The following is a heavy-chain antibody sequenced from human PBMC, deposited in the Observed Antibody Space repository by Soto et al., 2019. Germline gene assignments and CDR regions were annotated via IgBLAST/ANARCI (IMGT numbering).Heavy chain of an antibody. J-gene: IGHJ6*02. V-gene: IGHV1-2*04. D-gene: IGHD2-15*01. CDR3: ARGRCSGGSCYSRDYYYGMDV. CDR1: GYTFTGYY. Sequence: QVQLVQSGAEVKKPGASVKVSCKASGYTFTGYYMHWVRQAPGQGLEWMGWINPNSGGTNYAQKFQGWVTTTRDTSISTAYMELSRLRSDDTAVYYCARGRCSGGSCYSRDYYYGMDVWGQGTTVTVSS. CDR2: INPNSGGT.